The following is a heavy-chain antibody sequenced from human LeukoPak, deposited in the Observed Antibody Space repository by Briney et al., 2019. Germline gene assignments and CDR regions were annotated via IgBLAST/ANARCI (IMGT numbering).Heavy chain of an antibody. CDR2: IIPSFGTA. CDR3: ARDQAVAGTFDY. CDR1: GGTFSSYA. V-gene: IGHV1-69*05. J-gene: IGHJ4*02. Sequence: SVKVSRKASGGTFSSYAISWVRQAPGQGLEWMGGIIPSFGTANYAQKFQGRVTMTRDTSTSTVYMELSSLRSEDTAVYYCARDQAVAGTFDYWGQGTLVTVSS. D-gene: IGHD6-19*01.